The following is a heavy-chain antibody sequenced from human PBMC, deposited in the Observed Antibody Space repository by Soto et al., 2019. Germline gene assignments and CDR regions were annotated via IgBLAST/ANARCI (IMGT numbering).Heavy chain of an antibody. CDR2: IYYSGST. CDR1: GGSVSSGSYY. Sequence: SETLSLTCTVSGGSVSSGSYYWSWIRQPPGKGLEWIGYIYYSGSTNYNPSLKSRVTISVDTSKNQFSLKLSSVTAADTAVYYCARGMVVAATSGWFDPWGQGTLVTVSS. V-gene: IGHV4-61*01. CDR3: ARGMVVAATSGWFDP. J-gene: IGHJ5*02. D-gene: IGHD2-15*01.